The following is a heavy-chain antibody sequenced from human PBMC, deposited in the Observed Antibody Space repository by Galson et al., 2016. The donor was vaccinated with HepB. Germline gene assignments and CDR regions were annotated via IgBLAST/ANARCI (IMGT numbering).Heavy chain of an antibody. V-gene: IGHV3-23*01. CDR2: ISGSDGRT. J-gene: IGHJ2*01. Sequence: SLRLSCAASGFTFSSYAMTWVRQAPGKGLEWVSGISGSDGRTFYADSVKGRFSISRDNSKNTLFLQMNSLRAEDTTVYSCAKDGFTGTWGVDWYVDLWGRGTLVTVSS. CDR1: GFTFSSYA. CDR3: AKDGFTGTWGVDWYVDL. D-gene: IGHD1-14*01.